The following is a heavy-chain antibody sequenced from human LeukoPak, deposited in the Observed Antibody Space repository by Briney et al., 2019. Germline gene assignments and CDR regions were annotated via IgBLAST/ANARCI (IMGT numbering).Heavy chain of an antibody. J-gene: IGHJ6*02. Sequence: ASVKVSCKVSGYTFNSFGINWMRQAPGQGLEWMGWINVYGGHAKYAQKFLGRVSLTTDTSTSTAYMELRSLTSDDTAVYFCARPRRRYYYGMDVWGQGTSVNVSS. CDR1: GYTFNSFG. CDR2: INVYGGHA. V-gene: IGHV1-18*04. CDR3: ARPRRRYYYGMDV.